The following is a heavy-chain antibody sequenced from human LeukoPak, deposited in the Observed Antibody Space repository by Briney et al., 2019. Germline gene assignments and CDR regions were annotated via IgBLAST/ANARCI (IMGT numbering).Heavy chain of an antibody. CDR1: GFTFSDYH. CDR2: ISSSGSTI. V-gene: IGHV3-11*04. CDR3: ARDKEEMIRAPYAFGI. J-gene: IGHJ3*02. Sequence: PGGSLRLSCAASGFTFSDYHMSWIRQAPGKGLEWVSYISSSGSTIYYADSVKGRFTISRDNAKNSLYLQMNSLRAEDTAVYYCARDKEEMIRAPYAFGIWGQGTMVTVSS. D-gene: IGHD3-10*01.